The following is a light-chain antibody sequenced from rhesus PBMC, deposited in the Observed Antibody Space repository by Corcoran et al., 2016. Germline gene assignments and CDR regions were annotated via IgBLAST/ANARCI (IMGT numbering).Light chain of an antibody. CDR1: ENVNNY. CDR2: KAS. J-gene: IGKJ3*01. Sequence: DIQMTQSPSSLSASVGDRVTITCRASENVNNYLNWYQQKPGKAPKLLIYKASTLQSGVPSRFSGSGSGTDYTFTIISLQPEDFATYYCQHGYGTPFTFGPGTKLDIK. CDR3: QHGYGTPFT. V-gene: IGKV1-74*01.